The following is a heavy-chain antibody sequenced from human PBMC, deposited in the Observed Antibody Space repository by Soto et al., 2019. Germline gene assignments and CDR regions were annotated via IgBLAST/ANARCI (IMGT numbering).Heavy chain of an antibody. CDR1: GYTFTSFA. CDR2: INGDNGKT. Sequence: TSVKVSCKASGYTFTSFAIHWVRQAPGQRLEWMGWINGDNGKTKYSQKFQGRVTITRDTSASTAYMELSSLTSEDTAVYYCAREFPSLSSSWREYFQHWGQGTLVTVSS. J-gene: IGHJ1*01. V-gene: IGHV1-3*01. D-gene: IGHD6-13*01. CDR3: AREFPSLSSSWREYFQH.